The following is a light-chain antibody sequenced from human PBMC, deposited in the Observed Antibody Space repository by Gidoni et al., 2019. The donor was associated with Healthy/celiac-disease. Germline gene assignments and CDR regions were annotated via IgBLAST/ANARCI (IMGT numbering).Light chain of an antibody. CDR3: QSYDSSLSGWV. V-gene: IGLV1-40*01. CDR1: SSNIGAGYD. Sequence: QSVRTQPPSVSGAPGQRVTISCTGSSSNIGAGYDVHWYQQLPGTAPNHLIYGNSNRPSGVPDRFSGSKSCTSASLAISGLQAEDEADYYCQSYDSSLSGWVFGGGTKLTVL. CDR2: GNS. J-gene: IGLJ3*02.